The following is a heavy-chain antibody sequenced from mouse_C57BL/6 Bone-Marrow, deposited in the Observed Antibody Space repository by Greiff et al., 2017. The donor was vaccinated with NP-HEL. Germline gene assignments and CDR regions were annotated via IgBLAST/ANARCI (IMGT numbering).Heavy chain of an antibody. Sequence: EVQLQQSGPELVKPGASVQISCKASGYTFTDYYMNWVKQSHGKSLEWIGDINPNNGGTSYNQKFKGKATLTVDKSSSTAYMELRSLTSEDSAVYYCARGHYGNYVGFAYWGQGTLVTVSA. CDR2: INPNNGGT. V-gene: IGHV1-26*01. J-gene: IGHJ3*01. CDR1: GYTFTDYY. CDR3: ARGHYGNYVGFAY. D-gene: IGHD2-1*01.